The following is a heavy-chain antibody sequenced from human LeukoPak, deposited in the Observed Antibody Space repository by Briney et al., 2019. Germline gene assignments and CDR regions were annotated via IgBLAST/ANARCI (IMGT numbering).Heavy chain of an antibody. CDR1: GYTFTDYY. V-gene: IGHV1-2*02. CDR3: ARANFLYCSSTSCLFDY. D-gene: IGHD2-2*01. Sequence: ASVKVSYKASGYTFTDYYMHWVRQAPGQGFERMGWINPNDGDTYYAQKFQGRVTMTRDTSISTAHMEVSRLRSDDTAVYYCARANFLYCSSTSCLFDYWGQGTLVTVSS. CDR2: INPNDGDT. J-gene: IGHJ4*02.